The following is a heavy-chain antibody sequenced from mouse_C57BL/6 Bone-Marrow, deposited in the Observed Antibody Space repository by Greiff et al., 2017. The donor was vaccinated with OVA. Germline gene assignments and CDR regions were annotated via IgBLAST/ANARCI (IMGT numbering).Heavy chain of an antibody. V-gene: IGHV5-12*01. CDR1: GFTFSDYY. D-gene: IGHD2-1*01. CDR3: AREGNYLVAY. J-gene: IGHJ3*01. CDR2: ISNGGGST. Sequence: EVKLMESGGGLVQPGGSLKLSCAASGFTFSDYYMYWVRQTPEKRLEWVAYISNGGGSTYYPDTVKGRFTISRDNAKNTLYLQMSRLKSEDTAMYYCAREGNYLVAYWGQGTLVTVSA.